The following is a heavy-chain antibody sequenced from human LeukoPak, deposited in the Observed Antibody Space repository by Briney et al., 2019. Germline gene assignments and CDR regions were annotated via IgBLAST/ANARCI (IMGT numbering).Heavy chain of an antibody. Sequence: SETLSLTCTVSGGSISSGSYYWSWIRQPAGKGLEWIGRIYTSGSTNYNPSLKSRVTISVDTSKNQFSLKLSSVTAADTAVYYCARSLVGSYGLDAFDIWGQGTMVTVSS. D-gene: IGHD1-26*01. CDR1: GGSISSGSYY. CDR2: IYTSGST. J-gene: IGHJ3*02. CDR3: ARSLVGSYGLDAFDI. V-gene: IGHV4-61*02.